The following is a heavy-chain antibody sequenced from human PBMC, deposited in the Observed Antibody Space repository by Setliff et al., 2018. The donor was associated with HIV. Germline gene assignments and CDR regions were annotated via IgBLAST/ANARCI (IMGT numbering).Heavy chain of an antibody. V-gene: IGHV4-4*02. J-gene: IGHJ4*02. CDR3: ARSPLYSGYERYYFDY. CDR1: GGSISSNW. D-gene: IGHD5-12*01. Sequence: PSETLSLTCAVSGGSISSNWWSWVRQPPGKGLEWIGEIYHSGSTNYNPSLKRRVTISLDRSKTQFSLKLSSVTAAATAVYYCARSPLYSGYERYYFDYWGQGTLVTVSS. CDR2: IYHSGST.